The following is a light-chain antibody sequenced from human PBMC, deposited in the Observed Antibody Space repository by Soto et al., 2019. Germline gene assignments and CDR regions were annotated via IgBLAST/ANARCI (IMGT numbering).Light chain of an antibody. V-gene: IGKV3-20*01. CDR2: AAS. CDR1: QSVSGIY. CDR3: QQYGSSTWT. Sequence: DIALTQSPGTLSLSPGERATLSWRASQSVSGIYLVWHQQKPGQAPRLVIYAASRRATGIPDRFSGSGSGTDFTLTISRLETEDFAVYYCQQYGSSTWTFGQGTKVDIK. J-gene: IGKJ1*01.